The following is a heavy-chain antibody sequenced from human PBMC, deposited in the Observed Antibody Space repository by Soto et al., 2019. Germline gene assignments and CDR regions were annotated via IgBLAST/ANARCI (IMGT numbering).Heavy chain of an antibody. CDR1: GYTFTSYD. CDR3: ARESWFVTVTTIYYYYGMDV. Sequence: ASVKVSCKASGYTFTSYDMHWVRQAPGQGLEWMGIINPSGGSTSYAQKFQGRVTMTRDTSASTVYMELSSLRSEDTAVYYCARESWFVTVTTIYYYYGMDVWGQGTTVTVSS. J-gene: IGHJ6*02. V-gene: IGHV1-46*01. D-gene: IGHD4-17*01. CDR2: INPSGGST.